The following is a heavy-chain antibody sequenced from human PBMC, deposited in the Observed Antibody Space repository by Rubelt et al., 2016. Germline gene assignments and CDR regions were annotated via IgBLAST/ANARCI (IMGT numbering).Heavy chain of an antibody. CDR1: A. J-gene: IGHJ6*02. CDR3: AREKEYRDAYGMDV. D-gene: IGHD6-6*01. V-gene: IGHV3-30*04. CDR2: ISYDGSNK. Sequence: AMHWVRQAPGKGLEWVAVISYDGSNKYYADSVKGRFTISRDNSKNTLYLQMNSLRAEDTAVYYCAREKEYRDAYGMDVWGQGTTVTVSS.